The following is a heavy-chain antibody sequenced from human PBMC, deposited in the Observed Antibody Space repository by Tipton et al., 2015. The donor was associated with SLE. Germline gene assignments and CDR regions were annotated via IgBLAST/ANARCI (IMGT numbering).Heavy chain of an antibody. CDR2: IHSSGST. CDR3: ARQDLGRAATLTFDI. J-gene: IGHJ4*02. Sequence: GLVKPSETLSLTCTVFGGSISSYYWSWIRQPAGKGLEWIGQIHSSGSTSYNPSLKSRVTISVDTSNNEFSLKLSSVTAADTAVYFCARQDLGRAATLTFDIWGLGTLVTVSS. V-gene: IGHV4-59*08. D-gene: IGHD6-25*01. CDR1: GGSISSYY.